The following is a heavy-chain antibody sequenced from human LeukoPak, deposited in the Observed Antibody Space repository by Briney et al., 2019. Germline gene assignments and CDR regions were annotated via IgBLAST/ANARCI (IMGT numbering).Heavy chain of an antibody. CDR1: GFTFSSYE. CDR3: ARGGNWNYRRDFQD. V-gene: IGHV3-48*03. J-gene: IGHJ1*01. Sequence: PGGSLRLSCAASGFTFSSYEMNWVRQAPGKGLEWVSYISAGSSSEIYYADSVKGRFTISRDDAKNSLSLQMNSLRAEDTAVYYCARGGNWNYRRDFQDWGQGTLVTVSS. CDR2: ISAGSSSEI. D-gene: IGHD1-7*01.